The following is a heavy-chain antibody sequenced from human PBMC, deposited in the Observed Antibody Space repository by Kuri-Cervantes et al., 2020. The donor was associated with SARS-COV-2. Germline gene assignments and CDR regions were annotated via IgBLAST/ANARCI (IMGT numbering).Heavy chain of an antibody. CDR1: GGTFSSYA. CDR2: IIPIFGTA. V-gene: IGHV1-69*06. J-gene: IGHJ6*02. CDR3: ARGEVVGYYYGMDV. D-gene: IGHD2-15*01. Sequence: SVKVSCKASGGTFSSYAISWVRQAPGQGLEWMGGIIPIFGTANYAQKFQGRVTITADKSTSTAYMELSSLRSEDTAVYYCARGEVVGYYYGMDVWGQGTTVTSP.